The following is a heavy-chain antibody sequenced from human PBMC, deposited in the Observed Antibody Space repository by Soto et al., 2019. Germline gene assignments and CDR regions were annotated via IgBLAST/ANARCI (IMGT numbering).Heavy chain of an antibody. V-gene: IGHV4-34*12. CDR2: XFXTXXX. Sequence: SETLSLTGAVYGGSFSGYYWSWVRRHPGKGLEXIXXXFXTXXXYXXXXLKSRVTISADTSKNQFGVKLSSVTAPDTAVYFCARSTGMNYLAPWGPGTLVTVSS. CDR3: ARSTGMNYLAP. D-gene: IGHD1-1*01. J-gene: IGHJ5*02. CDR1: GGSFSGYY.